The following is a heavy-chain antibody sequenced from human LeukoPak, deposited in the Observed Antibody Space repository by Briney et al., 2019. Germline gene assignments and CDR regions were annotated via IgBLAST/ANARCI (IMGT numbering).Heavy chain of an antibody. CDR3: ARGDYYGSGRYYNSAFDI. D-gene: IGHD3-10*01. Sequence: SETLSLTCTVSGGSISTGTYYWSWIRQPAGKGLEWIGRIYTSGSTNYNPSLKSRVTISVDTSKNQFSLKLNSVTAADTAVYYCARGDYYGSGRYYNSAFDIWGQGTMVTVSS. J-gene: IGHJ3*02. CDR1: GGSISTGTYY. CDR2: IYTSGST. V-gene: IGHV4-61*02.